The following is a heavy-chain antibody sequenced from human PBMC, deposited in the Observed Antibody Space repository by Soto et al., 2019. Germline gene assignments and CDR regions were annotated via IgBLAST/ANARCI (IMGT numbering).Heavy chain of an antibody. CDR1: GGSISSGGYY. V-gene: IGHV4-31*03. Sequence: QVQLQESGPGLVKPSQTLSLTCTVSGGSISSGGYYWSWIRQHPGKGLEWIGYIYYSGSTYYNPSLKSRVTISVDTSKNPFSLKLSSVTAADTAVYYCARDRSTYYDFWSGYYPDAFDIWGQGTMVTVSS. D-gene: IGHD3-3*01. J-gene: IGHJ3*02. CDR2: IYYSGST. CDR3: ARDRSTYYDFWSGYYPDAFDI.